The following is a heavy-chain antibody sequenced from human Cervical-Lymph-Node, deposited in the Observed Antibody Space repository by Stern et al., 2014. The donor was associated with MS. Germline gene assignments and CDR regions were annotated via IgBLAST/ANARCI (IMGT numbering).Heavy chain of an antibody. Sequence: VQLEESGAEVKKPGASVKVSCRVSGFPLTEVSLHWVRQTPGKGLEWMGGLDPEDGVIIYAQEFQGRVTMTEDTSTDTAHMELSSLRSADTAVYYCASLQDATSFDFWGQGTLVTVSS. V-gene: IGHV1-24*01. J-gene: IGHJ4*02. CDR2: LDPEDGVI. CDR3: ASLQDATSFDF. CDR1: GFPLTEVS. D-gene: IGHD5-24*01.